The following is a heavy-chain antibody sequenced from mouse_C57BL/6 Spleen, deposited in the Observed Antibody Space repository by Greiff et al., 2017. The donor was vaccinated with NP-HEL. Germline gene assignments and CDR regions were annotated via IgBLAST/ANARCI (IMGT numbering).Heavy chain of an antibody. J-gene: IGHJ2*01. D-gene: IGHD2-4*01. CDR2: IDPETGGT. V-gene: IGHV1-15*01. CDR3: TRHDDYDDY. CDR1: GYTFTDYE. Sequence: QVQLQQSGAELVRPGASVTLSCKASGYTFTDYEMHWVKQTPVHGLEWIGAIDPETGGTAYNQKFKGKAILTADKSSSTAYMELRSLTSEDSAVYCCTRHDDYDDYWGQGTTLTVSS.